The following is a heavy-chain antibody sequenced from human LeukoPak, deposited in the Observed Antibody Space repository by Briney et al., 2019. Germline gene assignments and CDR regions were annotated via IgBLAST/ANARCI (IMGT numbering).Heavy chain of an antibody. CDR3: ASQHYYDSSNIDY. J-gene: IGHJ4*02. CDR1: GFTFSDFA. CDR2: TIGSGATT. V-gene: IGHV3-23*01. D-gene: IGHD3-22*01. Sequence: GGSLRLSCAASGFTFSDFAMSWVRQAPGKGLEWVSGTIGSGATTFYADSVKGRFTISRDNSKNTLFLQMNSLRAEDTAVYYCASQHYYDSSNIDYWGQGTLVTVSS.